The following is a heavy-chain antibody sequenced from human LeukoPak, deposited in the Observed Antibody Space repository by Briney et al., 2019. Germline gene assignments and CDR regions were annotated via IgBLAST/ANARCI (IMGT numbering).Heavy chain of an antibody. CDR3: ARDWNRYAY. V-gene: IGHV4-38-2*02. Sequence: PSETLSLTCTVSGYSISSGYYWGWIRQPPGKGLEWIGSIHYSGSTNYNPSLKSRVTISVDTSKNQFSLKLSSVTAADTAVYYCARDWNRYAYWGQGTLVTVSS. J-gene: IGHJ4*02. D-gene: IGHD1-1*01. CDR2: IHYSGST. CDR1: GYSISSGYY.